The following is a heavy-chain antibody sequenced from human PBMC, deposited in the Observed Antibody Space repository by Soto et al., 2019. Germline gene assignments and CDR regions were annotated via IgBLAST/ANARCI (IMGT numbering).Heavy chain of an antibody. CDR2: IYDSGST. V-gene: IGHV4-31*03. J-gene: IGHJ6*02. D-gene: IGHD3-10*01. CDR3: ARARMVRGIIYYYGMDV. CDR1: GGSISSDGNY. Sequence: QVQLQESGPGLVKSSQTLSLTCTVSGGSISSDGNYWSWIRQHPGKGLEWIGYIYDSGSTNYNPHLKRRITKSVDTSKNQFALRLNSVTAADTSVYYCARARMVRGIIYYYGMDVWGQGTTVTVSS.